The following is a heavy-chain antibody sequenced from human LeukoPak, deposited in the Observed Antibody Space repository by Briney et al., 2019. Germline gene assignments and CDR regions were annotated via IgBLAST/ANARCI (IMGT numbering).Heavy chain of an antibody. V-gene: IGHV4-59*01. D-gene: IGHD5-24*01. CDR1: GGSISSYY. J-gene: IGHJ3*02. Sequence: PSETLSLTCTVSGGSISSYYWSWLRQPPGKGLEWFGSIYNTGSTNYNPSLKSRVTISGDTSKNQFSLRLSSVTAADTAVYSCARDARWLHPYAFDIWGQGTMVTVSS. CDR2: IYNTGST. CDR3: ARDARWLHPYAFDI.